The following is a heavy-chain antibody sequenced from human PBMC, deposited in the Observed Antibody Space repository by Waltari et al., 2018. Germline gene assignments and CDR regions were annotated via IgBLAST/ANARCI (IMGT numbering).Heavy chain of an antibody. CDR1: GFTLSNYA. V-gene: IGHV3-23*03. CDR2: VYSGSSGT. D-gene: IGHD4-17*01. Sequence: EVQLLQSGGGLVQPGGSLRLSCAAPGFTLSNYAMNWVRQAPGKGLVWVSVVYSGSSGTYYADSVKGRFTISRDNSKNTLYLQMNNLRVEDTAVYYCAKGDYNDYWGQGTLVTVSS. CDR3: AKGDYNDY. J-gene: IGHJ4*02.